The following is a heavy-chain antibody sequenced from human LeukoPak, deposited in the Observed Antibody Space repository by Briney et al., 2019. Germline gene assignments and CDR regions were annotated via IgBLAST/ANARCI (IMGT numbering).Heavy chain of an antibody. CDR3: ARDRNYYGSGSYQSPHYYYYGMDV. V-gene: IGHV3-66*02. J-gene: IGHJ6*02. Sequence: VGSLRVSCAASGFTVSSNYMSLVRQAPGKGLEWVSVIYSGGSTYYADSVKGRFTISRDNSKNTLYLQMNSLRAEDTAVYYCARDRNYYGSGSYQSPHYYYYGMDVWGQGTTVTVSS. CDR1: GFTVSSNY. D-gene: IGHD3-10*01. CDR2: IYSGGST.